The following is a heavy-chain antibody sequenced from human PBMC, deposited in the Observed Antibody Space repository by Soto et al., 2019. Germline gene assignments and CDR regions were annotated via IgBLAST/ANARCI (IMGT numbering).Heavy chain of an antibody. CDR2: ISAYNGNT. Sequence: ASVKVSCKASGYTFTSYGISWVRQAPGQGLEWMGWISAYNGNTNYAQKLQGRVTMTTDTSTSTAYMELRSLRSDDTAVYYCARVVRIPQLERRLVWFDPWGQGTLVTGSS. CDR1: GYTFTSYG. D-gene: IGHD1-1*01. J-gene: IGHJ5*02. CDR3: ARVVRIPQLERRLVWFDP. V-gene: IGHV1-18*01.